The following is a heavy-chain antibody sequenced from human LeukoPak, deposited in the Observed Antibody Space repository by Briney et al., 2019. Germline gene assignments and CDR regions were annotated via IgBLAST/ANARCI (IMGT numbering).Heavy chain of an antibody. CDR2: IFPGDSDT. CDR3: ARRMVRGVGWGFYYGMDV. Sequence: GESLKISCKGSGYSFTSYWIGWVRQMPGKGLEWMGIIFPGDSDTRYSPSFQGQVTISADKSISTAYLQWSSLKASDTAMYYCARRMVRGVGWGFYYGMDVWGQGTTVTVSS. J-gene: IGHJ6*02. CDR1: GYSFTSYW. V-gene: IGHV5-51*01. D-gene: IGHD3-10*01.